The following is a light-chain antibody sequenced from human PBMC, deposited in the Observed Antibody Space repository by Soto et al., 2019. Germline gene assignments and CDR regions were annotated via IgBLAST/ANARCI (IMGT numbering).Light chain of an antibody. CDR1: SSDVGGYNS. CDR3: SSYTTSSTLLYV. V-gene: IGLV2-14*01. J-gene: IGLJ1*01. CDR2: EVS. Sequence: QSVLTQPASVSGSPGQSITISCTGTSSDVGGYNSVSWYQQHPGKAPKPMIYEVSNRPSGVSNRFSVSKSGNTASLTISGLQAEDEADSCCSSYTTSSTLLYVFGTGTKLNVL.